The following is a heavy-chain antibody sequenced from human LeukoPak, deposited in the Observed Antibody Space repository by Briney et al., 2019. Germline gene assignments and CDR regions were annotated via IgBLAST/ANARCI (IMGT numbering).Heavy chain of an antibody. V-gene: IGHV3-53*01. CDR2: IYGGGST. D-gene: IGHD5-24*01. Sequence: PGGSLRLSCAASGFTVSRNYMSWVRQAPGKGLEWVSVIYGGGSTSYAASVKGRFIISRDNSKNTLYLQMNSLRADDTAVYYCARDRSDGNYYMVVWGKGTTVIVSS. CDR1: GFTVSRNY. CDR3: ARDRSDGNYYMVV. J-gene: IGHJ6*03.